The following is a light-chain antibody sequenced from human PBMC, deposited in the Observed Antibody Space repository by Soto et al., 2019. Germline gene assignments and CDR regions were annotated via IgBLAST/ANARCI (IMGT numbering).Light chain of an antibody. CDR2: GTP. CDR1: QSIRSY. V-gene: IGKV1-39*01. CDR3: QQSYSTPYT. J-gene: IGKJ2*01. Sequence: DIQMTQSPSSLSASVGDRVTITCRASQSIRSYLNWYQQKPGKAPQVMIYGTPSLQSGVQSRFSGSGSGADFTLTISSLHPEDFATYYCQQSYSTPYTFGQGTKLEIK.